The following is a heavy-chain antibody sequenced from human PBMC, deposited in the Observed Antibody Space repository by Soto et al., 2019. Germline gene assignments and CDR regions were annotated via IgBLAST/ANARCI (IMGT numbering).Heavy chain of an antibody. V-gene: IGHV1-8*01. D-gene: IGHD2-2*01. CDR1: GYTFTSYD. CDR2: MNPNSGNT. J-gene: IGHJ5*02. Sequence: GASVKVSCKASGYTFTSYDINWVRQATGQGLEWMGWMNPNSGNTGYAQKFQGRVTMTRNTSISTAYMELSSLRSEDTAVYYCARGADCISTSCSWNWFDPWGQGTLVTVSS. CDR3: ARGADCISTSCSWNWFDP.